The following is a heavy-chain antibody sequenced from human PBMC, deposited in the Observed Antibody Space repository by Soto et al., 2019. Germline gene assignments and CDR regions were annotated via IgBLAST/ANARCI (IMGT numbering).Heavy chain of an antibody. V-gene: IGHV2-5*01. CDR1: GFSLSTFGMG. D-gene: IGHD5-18*01. CDR2: IYWNDDK. Sequence: QITLKESGPTLVKPTQTLTLTCTFSGFSLSTFGMGVGWIRQPPGKALEWLALIYWNDDKRYSPSLNSRLTIAKDTSKNLVVLTMTNVDPADAATYYCVNSPDSSPSHYWGQGTLVTVYS. CDR3: VNSPDSSPSHY. J-gene: IGHJ4*02.